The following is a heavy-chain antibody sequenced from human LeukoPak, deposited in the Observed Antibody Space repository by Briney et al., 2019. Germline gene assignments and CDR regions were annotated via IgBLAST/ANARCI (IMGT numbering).Heavy chain of an antibody. V-gene: IGHV3-23*01. CDR1: GFTFSSYE. CDR3: AKGRYTYGWKLCFDY. CDR2: ISSRGSIT. D-gene: IGHD5-18*01. J-gene: IGHJ4*02. Sequence: PGGSLRLSCAASGFTFSSYEMNWVRQAPGKGLEWVSYISSRGSITYYADSVKGRFTISRDNSKNTLYLQMNSLRAEDTALYYCAKGRYTYGWKLCFDYWGQGTLVTVSS.